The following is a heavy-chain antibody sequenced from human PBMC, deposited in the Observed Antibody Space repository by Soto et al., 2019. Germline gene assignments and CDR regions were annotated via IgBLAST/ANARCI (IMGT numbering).Heavy chain of an antibody. CDR2: ISGSCGST. Sequence: GGSLRLSCAASGFTFSSYAMSWVRQAPGKGLGWVSIISGSCGSTYYADSVKGRFTISRDNSKNMLYLQMNSLRAEDTAVFYCAKPMNRLSSTSYYWGQGTLVTVSS. V-gene: IGHV3-23*01. D-gene: IGHD2-2*01. CDR1: GFTFSSYA. J-gene: IGHJ4*02. CDR3: AKPMNRLSSTSYY.